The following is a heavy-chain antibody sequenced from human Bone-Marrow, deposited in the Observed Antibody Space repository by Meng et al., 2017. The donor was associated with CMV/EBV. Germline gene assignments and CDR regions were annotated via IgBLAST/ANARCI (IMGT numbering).Heavy chain of an antibody. Sequence: GESLKISCAASGFTFSSYSMNWVRQAPGKGLEWVSSISSSSSYIYYADSVKGRFTISRDNAKNSLYLQMNSLRAEDTAVYYCARDGIPSRDDAFDIWGQGKMVTVSS. V-gene: IGHV3-21*01. CDR3: ARDGIPSRDDAFDI. D-gene: IGHD1-14*01. J-gene: IGHJ3*02. CDR2: ISSSSSYI. CDR1: GFTFSSYS.